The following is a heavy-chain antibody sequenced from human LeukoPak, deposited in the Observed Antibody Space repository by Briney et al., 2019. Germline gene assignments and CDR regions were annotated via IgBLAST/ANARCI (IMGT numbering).Heavy chain of an antibody. V-gene: IGHV4-59*01. J-gene: IGHJ4*02. Sequence: PSETLSLTCTVSSGSITSYYWSWIRQPPGKGLEYIGHIYYTGTTDYNPSLKSRVTMSVDTSKNQFSLRLISVTASDTAVYFCAGAPNRHYFDYWGQGTLVAASS. CDR2: IYYTGTT. CDR3: AGAPNRHYFDY. CDR1: SGSITSYY.